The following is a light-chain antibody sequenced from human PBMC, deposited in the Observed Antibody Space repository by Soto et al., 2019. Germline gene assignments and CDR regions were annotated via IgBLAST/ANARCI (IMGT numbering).Light chain of an antibody. CDR3: QQYGSAPTWT. CDR1: QSVSSSY. V-gene: IGKV3-20*01. CDR2: GAS. J-gene: IGKJ1*01. Sequence: EIVLTQSPGTLSLSPGERATLSCRASQSVSSSYLAGYQQKPGQAPRLLIYGASSRATGIPDRFSGSGSGTDFTLNISRLEHEDFAVYYCQQYGSAPTWTFGQGTKVEIK.